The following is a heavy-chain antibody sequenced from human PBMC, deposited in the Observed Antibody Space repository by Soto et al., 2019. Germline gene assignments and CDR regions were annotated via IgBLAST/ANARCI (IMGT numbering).Heavy chain of an antibody. Sequence: ASVKVSCKASGYTFTSYDINWVRQATGQGFEYLGWMNPNSGNTGYVKKLQGRVTMTTDTSTSTAYMELRSLRSDDTAVYYCARSLYYDILTGYGAHWFDPWGQGTLVTVSS. D-gene: IGHD3-9*01. J-gene: IGHJ5*02. CDR1: GYTFTSYD. V-gene: IGHV1-8*01. CDR2: MNPNSGNT. CDR3: ARSLYYDILTGYGAHWFDP.